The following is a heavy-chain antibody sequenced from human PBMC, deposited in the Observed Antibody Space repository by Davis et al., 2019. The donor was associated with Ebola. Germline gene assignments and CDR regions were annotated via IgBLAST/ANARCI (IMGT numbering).Heavy chain of an antibody. Sequence: PGGSLRLSCAASGFTVSSNYMSWVRQAPGKGLEWVSVIYSGGSTYYADSVKGRFTISRGNSKNTLSLQMNSLRAEDTAVYYCAKAHSKALGLIEYWGQGTLVTVSS. CDR2: IYSGGST. CDR3: AKAHSKALGLIEY. J-gene: IGHJ4*02. D-gene: IGHD2-21*01. CDR1: GFTVSSNY. V-gene: IGHV3-66*01.